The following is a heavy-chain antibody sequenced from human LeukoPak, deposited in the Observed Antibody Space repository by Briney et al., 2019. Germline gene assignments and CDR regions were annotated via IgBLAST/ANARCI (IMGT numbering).Heavy chain of an antibody. CDR1: GGSISSYY. V-gene: IGHV4-59*12. Sequence: SETLSLTCTVSGGSISSYYWSWIRQPPGKGLEWIGYIFYSGSTNYNPSLKSRVTISVDTSKNQFSLKLSSVTAADTAVYYCARIPKRQWLVRHYFDYWGQGTLVTVSP. CDR3: ARIPKRQWLVRHYFDY. J-gene: IGHJ4*02. D-gene: IGHD6-19*01. CDR2: IFYSGST.